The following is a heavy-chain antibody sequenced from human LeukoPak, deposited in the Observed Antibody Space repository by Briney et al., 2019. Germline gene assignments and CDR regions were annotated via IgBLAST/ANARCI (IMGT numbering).Heavy chain of an antibody. V-gene: IGHV2-70*04. D-gene: IGHD1-26*01. Sequence: SGPALVKPTQTLTLTCTVSGFSLNTRGMRVSWIRQPPGKALEWLSRIDWDDDKFYSTSLKTRLTISKDTSKNQVVLTMTNMDPVDTATYYCARMVESRSSYDAFDIWGQGTMVTVSS. J-gene: IGHJ3*02. CDR2: IDWDDDK. CDR3: ARMVESRSSYDAFDI. CDR1: GFSLNTRGMR.